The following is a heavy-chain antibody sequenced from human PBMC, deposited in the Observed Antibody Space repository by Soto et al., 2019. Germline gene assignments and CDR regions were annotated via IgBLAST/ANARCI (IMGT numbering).Heavy chain of an antibody. CDR1: AFTFRNYW. J-gene: IGHJ4*02. Sequence: EVQLVESGGGLVQPGGSLRLSCAASAFTFRNYWMSWVRQAPGKGLECVAKIKEDGSEKYYVDSVKGRFTIFRDNAKNSVYLQMNSLTVEDTAMYYCARASSSTSGAIDYWGQGTLVTVSS. CDR3: ARASSSTSGAIDY. V-gene: IGHV3-7*04. D-gene: IGHD2-2*01. CDR2: IKEDGSEK.